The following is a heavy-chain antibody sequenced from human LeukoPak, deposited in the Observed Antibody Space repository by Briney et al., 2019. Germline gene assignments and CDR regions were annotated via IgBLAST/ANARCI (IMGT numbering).Heavy chain of an antibody. CDR2: VSAYNGNT. CDR1: GYNFISYG. V-gene: IGHV1-18*01. J-gene: IGHJ5*02. CDR3: AREGGVWGVTVAGFDP. Sequence: GASVKVSCKASGYNFISYGFSWVRQAPGQGLEWMGWVSAYNGNTKYAQKFQDRVTMTTNTSTSTAYMELRSLRPDDTAVYYCAREGGVWGVTVAGFDPWGQGTLVGVSS. D-gene: IGHD3-10*01.